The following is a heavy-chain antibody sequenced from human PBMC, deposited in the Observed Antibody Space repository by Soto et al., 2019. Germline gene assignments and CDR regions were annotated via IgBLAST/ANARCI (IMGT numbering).Heavy chain of an antibody. CDR1: GFTFSSYG. CDR3: AKAKREDYDFWSGYYPLDY. CDR2: ISYDGSNK. J-gene: IGHJ4*02. Sequence: GGSLRLSCAASGFTFSSYGMHWVRQAPGKGLEWVAVISYDGSNKYYADSVKGRFTISRDNSKNTLYLQMNSLRAEDTAVYYCAKAKREDYDFWSGYYPLDYWGQGTLVTVSS. D-gene: IGHD3-3*01. V-gene: IGHV3-30*18.